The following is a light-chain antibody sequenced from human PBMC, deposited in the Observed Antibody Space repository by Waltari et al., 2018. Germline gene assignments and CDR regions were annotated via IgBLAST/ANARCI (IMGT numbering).Light chain of an antibody. CDR1: QSVSSH. J-gene: IGKJ1*01. Sequence: EIVLTQSPATLSLSPGERATLSCRASQSVSSHLAWYQQIFGQAPRLLIYDASNRATGIPARFSGSGSGTDFTLTISSLEPEDFAVYYCQQRNIGFGQGTKVEIK. CDR2: DAS. V-gene: IGKV3-11*01. CDR3: QQRNIG.